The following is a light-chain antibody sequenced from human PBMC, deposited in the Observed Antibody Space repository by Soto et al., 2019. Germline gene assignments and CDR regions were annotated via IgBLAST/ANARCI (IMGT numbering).Light chain of an antibody. CDR2: KIS. V-gene: IGKV2-24*01. J-gene: IGKJ4*01. Sequence: VMTQTPLSSPVALGQPASISCKSSQSLVYTDGNTYLSWFHQRPGQPPRLLMYKISDRFSGVQDRFSGSGAGTDFTLKINRVEAEDVGVYYCMQTTHVPHTFGGGTKVEIK. CDR3: MQTTHVPHT. CDR1: QSLVYTDGNTY.